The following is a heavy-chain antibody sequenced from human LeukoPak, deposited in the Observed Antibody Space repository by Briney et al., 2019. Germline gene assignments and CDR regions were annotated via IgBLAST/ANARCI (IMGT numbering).Heavy chain of an antibody. J-gene: IGHJ4*02. CDR2: ISATNGNT. Sequence: GASVKVSCKTSGYSFSSYGISWVRQAPGQGLEWMGWISATNGNTKYTQSLQGRVTITADKSTSTAYMELSSLRSEDTAVYYCARGFCSGGSCYSQHDYWGQGTLVTVSS. CDR1: GYSFSSYG. CDR3: ARGFCSGGSCYSQHDY. D-gene: IGHD2-15*01. V-gene: IGHV1-18*01.